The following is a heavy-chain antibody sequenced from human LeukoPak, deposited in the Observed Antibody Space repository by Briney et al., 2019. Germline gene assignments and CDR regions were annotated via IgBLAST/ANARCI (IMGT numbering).Heavy chain of an antibody. Sequence: SETLSLTCTVSGGSISSGDYYWSWIRQPPGKGLEWIGYIYYSGSTYYNPSLKSRVTISVDTSKNQFSLKLSSVTAADTAVYYCARAPLPLPFKGNFFDPWGQGTLVTVSS. V-gene: IGHV4-30-4*02. CDR2: IYYSGST. J-gene: IGHJ5*02. CDR3: ARAPLPLPFKGNFFDP. CDR1: GGSISSGDYY.